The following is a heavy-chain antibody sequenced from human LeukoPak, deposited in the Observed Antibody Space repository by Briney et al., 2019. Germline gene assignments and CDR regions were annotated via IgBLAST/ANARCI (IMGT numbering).Heavy chain of an antibody. CDR1: GFAFSSYA. CDR2: INSDGSST. CDR3: ARGRYCSSTSCMTNWFDP. D-gene: IGHD2-2*01. Sequence: GGSLRLSCAASGFAFSSYAMHWVRQAPGKGLVWVSRINSDGSSTSYADSVKGRFTISRDNAKTTLYLQMNSLRAEDTAVYYCARGRYCSSTSCMTNWFDPWGQGTLVTVSS. V-gene: IGHV3-74*01. J-gene: IGHJ5*02.